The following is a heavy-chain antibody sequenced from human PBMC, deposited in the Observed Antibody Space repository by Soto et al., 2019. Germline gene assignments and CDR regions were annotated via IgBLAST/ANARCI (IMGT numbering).Heavy chain of an antibody. CDR2: ISGSGGST. Sequence: GESLKISCAASGFTFSSYAMSWVRPAPGKGLEWVSAISGSGGSTYYADSVKGRFTISRDNSKNTLYLQMNSLRAEDTAVYYCAKDSGAFVDTAMVYFQHWGQGTLVTVSS. D-gene: IGHD5-18*01. V-gene: IGHV3-23*01. J-gene: IGHJ1*01. CDR3: AKDSGAFVDTAMVYFQH. CDR1: GFTFSSYA.